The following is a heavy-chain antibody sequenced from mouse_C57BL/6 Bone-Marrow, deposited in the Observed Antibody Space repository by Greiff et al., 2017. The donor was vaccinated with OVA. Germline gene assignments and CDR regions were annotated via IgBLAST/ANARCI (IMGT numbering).Heavy chain of an antibody. CDR2: IDPSDSYT. V-gene: IGHV1-69*01. CDR1: GYTFTSYW. J-gene: IGHJ4*01. CDR3: ARARIEVTRGNYAMDY. Sequence: LQPGAELVMPGASVKLSCKASGYTFTSYWMHWVKQRPGQGLEWIGEIDPSDSYTNYNQKFKGKSTLTVDKSSSTAYMQLSSLTSEDSAVYYCARARIEVTRGNYAMDYWGQGTSVTVSS. D-gene: IGHD2-2*01.